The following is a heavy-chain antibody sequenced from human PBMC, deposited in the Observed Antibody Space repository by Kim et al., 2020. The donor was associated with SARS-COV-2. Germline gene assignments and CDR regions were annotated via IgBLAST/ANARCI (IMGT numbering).Heavy chain of an antibody. J-gene: IGHJ6*02. CDR2: ISSSSSTI. Sequence: GGSLRLSCAASGFTFSSYSMNWVRQAPGKGLEWVSYISSSSSTIYYADSVKGRFTISRDNAKNSLYLQMNSLRDEDTAVYYCARDRPNTYYDYIWGSYRSEGYYYGMDVWGQGTTVTVSS. V-gene: IGHV3-48*02. D-gene: IGHD3-16*02. CDR3: ARDRPNTYYDYIWGSYRSEGYYYGMDV. CDR1: GFTFSSYS.